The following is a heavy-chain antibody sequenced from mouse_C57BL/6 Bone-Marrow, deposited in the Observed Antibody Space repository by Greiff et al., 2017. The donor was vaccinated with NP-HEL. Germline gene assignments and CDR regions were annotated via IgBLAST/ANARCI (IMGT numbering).Heavy chain of an antibody. CDR2: FHPYNDDT. CDR3: ARGCNYRYYFDY. D-gene: IGHD2-1*01. CDR1: GYTFTTYP. V-gene: IGHV1-47*01. J-gene: IGHJ2*01. Sequence: QVQLKESGAELVKPGASVKMSCKASGYTFTTYPIEWVKQNHGKSLEWIGNFHPYNDDTEYNEKFKNKATLTVEKSSSTVYLELSRLTSDDSSVYYCARGCNYRYYFDYGGRGTTLTVTS.